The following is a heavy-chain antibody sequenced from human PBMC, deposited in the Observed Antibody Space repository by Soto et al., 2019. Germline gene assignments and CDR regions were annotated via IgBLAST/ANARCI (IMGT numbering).Heavy chain of an antibody. D-gene: IGHD6-13*01. J-gene: IGHJ4*02. Sequence: QVQLVESGGGVVQPGRSLRLSCAASGFTFSSYGMHWVRQAPGKGLEWVAVISYDGSNKYYADFVKGRFTISRDNSKNTLYLKMNSRRAEDRAVYYWAKGARIAAAGHFDYWGQGTLVTVSS. V-gene: IGHV3-30*18. CDR2: ISYDGSNK. CDR3: AKGARIAAAGHFDY. CDR1: GFTFSSYG.